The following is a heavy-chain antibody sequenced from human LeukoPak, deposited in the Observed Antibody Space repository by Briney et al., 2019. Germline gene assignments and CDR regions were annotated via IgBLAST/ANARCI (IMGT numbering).Heavy chain of an antibody. CDR1: GGSISSSSYY. D-gene: IGHD6-19*01. CDR2: IYYSGST. Sequence: SETLSLTCTVSGGSISSSSYYWGWIRQPPGKGLERIGYIYYSGSTNYNASLKSRVTISVDTSKNQFSLELSSVTAADTAVYYGARDSEKSSGPKDWGKETLVTVSS. J-gene: IGHJ4*02. CDR3: ARDSEKSSGPKD. V-gene: IGHV4-61*01.